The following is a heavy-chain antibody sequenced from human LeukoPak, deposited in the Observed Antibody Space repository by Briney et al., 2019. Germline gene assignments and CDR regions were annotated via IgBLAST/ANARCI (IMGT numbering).Heavy chain of an antibody. CDR3: ARDPYSGSYSAYYYYMDV. CDR2: IKQDGSEK. CDR1: GFTFSSYW. D-gene: IGHD1-26*01. Sequence: QPGGSLRLSCAASGFTFSSYWMSWVRQAPGKGLEWVANIKQDGSEKYYVDSVKGRFTISRDNAKNSLYLQMNSLRAEDTAVYYCARDPYSGSYSAYYYYMDVWGKGTTVTVSS. J-gene: IGHJ6*03. V-gene: IGHV3-7*01.